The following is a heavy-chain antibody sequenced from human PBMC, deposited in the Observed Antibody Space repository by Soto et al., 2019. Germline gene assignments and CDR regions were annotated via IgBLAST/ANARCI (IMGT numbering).Heavy chain of an antibody. CDR3: ATGNVDSMLEY. CDR2: MYHSGVA. D-gene: IGHD3-3*01. Sequence: SETLSLTCAVYGGSCSDDASSSDWYWNWVRQPPGKGLEWFGKMYHSGVADYSPSLKSRVTISADSSKNHFSLRLTVVTAADTAVYYCATGNVDSMLEYWGQGTQVTVSS. CDR1: GGSCSDDASSSDWY. J-gene: IGHJ4*02. V-gene: IGHV4-39*02.